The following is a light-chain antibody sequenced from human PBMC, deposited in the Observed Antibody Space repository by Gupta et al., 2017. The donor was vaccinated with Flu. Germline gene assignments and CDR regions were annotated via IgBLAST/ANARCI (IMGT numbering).Light chain of an antibody. V-gene: IGKV2-28*01. CDR3: MQALQTTWT. CDR1: QRLLNSTGYNS. CDR2: LGS. Sequence: DIVMTQSPLSLPVTPGERDSISCRSSQRLLNSTGYNSLDWYLQKPGQAPQLLIYLGSNRAFGVPDRFSGSGPGTDFTLKLSRVEAEDVVVYYCMQALQTTWTFGQGTKVEIK. J-gene: IGKJ1*01.